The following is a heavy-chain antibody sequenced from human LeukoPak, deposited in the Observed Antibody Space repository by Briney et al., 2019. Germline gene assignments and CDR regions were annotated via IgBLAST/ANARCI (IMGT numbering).Heavy chain of an antibody. Sequence: ASVKVSCKVSGYTLTELSMHWVRQAPGKGLEWMGGFDPEDGETIYAQKFQGRGTMTEDTSTDTAYMELSRLRSEDTAVYYCASSPLSSGYYYLDYWGQGTLVTVSS. CDR2: FDPEDGET. CDR1: GYTLTELS. CDR3: ASSPLSSGYYYLDY. J-gene: IGHJ4*02. D-gene: IGHD3-22*01. V-gene: IGHV1-24*01.